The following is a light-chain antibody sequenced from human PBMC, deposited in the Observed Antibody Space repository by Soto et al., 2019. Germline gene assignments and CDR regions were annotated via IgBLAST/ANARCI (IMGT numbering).Light chain of an antibody. J-gene: IGKJ1*01. CDR2: KAS. CDR3: QQYNSSPWT. CDR1: QSISSW. V-gene: IGKV1-5*03. Sequence: DIQMTQSPSTLSASVGDRVTITCRASQSISSWLTWYQQKPGKAPKLLIYKASSLESGVPSRFSGSGSGTEFTLTISSLQPDDFAFYYCQQYNSSPWTLGQGTKVEIK.